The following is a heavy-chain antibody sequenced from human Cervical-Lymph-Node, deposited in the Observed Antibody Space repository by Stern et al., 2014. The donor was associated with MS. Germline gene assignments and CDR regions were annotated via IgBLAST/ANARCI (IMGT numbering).Heavy chain of an antibody. V-gene: IGHV4-39*01. D-gene: IGHD3-16*01. CDR1: GVSISSSSWY. CDR2: IYYNGTT. CDR3: AHPLPRLDAMDV. J-gene: IGHJ6*02. Sequence: QLQLQESGPGLVKPSETLSLTCTVSGVSISSSSWYWGWIRQPPGMGLVWIGRIYYNGTTYYHPSLRVRVTISVATSRNQFSRKLSSGTAADTAVYYCAHPLPRLDAMDVWGQGTTVTVSS.